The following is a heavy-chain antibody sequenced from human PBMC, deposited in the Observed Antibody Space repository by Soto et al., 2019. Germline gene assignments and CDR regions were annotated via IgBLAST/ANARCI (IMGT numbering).Heavy chain of an antibody. CDR1: GFTFSNYA. V-gene: IGHV3-23*01. D-gene: IGHD1-1*01. CDR2: ISGSGGST. CDR3: AKSGRLDRGPYYYHYMDV. J-gene: IGHJ6*03. Sequence: GGSLRLSCAASGFTFSNYAMSWVRQAPGKGLEWVSAISGSGGSTYYADSVKGRFTISRDNSKNTLYLQMNSLRAEDTAVYYCAKSGRLDRGPYYYHYMDVWGKGTTVTVSS.